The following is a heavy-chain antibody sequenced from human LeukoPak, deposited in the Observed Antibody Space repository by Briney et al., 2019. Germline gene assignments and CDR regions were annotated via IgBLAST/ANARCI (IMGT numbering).Heavy chain of an antibody. D-gene: IGHD2-2*01. CDR3: ARAVVVPAAMDGWFDP. CDR2: IIPIFGTA. Sequence: SVKVSCKASGGTFSSYAISWVRQAPGQGLEWMGGIIPIFGTANYAQKFQGRVTITADKSTSTAYMELSSLRSEDTAVYYCARAVVVPAAMDGWFDPWGQGTLVTVSS. V-gene: IGHV1-69*06. J-gene: IGHJ5*02. CDR1: GGTFSSYA.